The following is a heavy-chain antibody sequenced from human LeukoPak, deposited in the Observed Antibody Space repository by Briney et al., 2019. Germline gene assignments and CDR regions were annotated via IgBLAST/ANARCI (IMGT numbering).Heavy chain of an antibody. CDR3: ARKGGPMTTVAPFDY. J-gene: IGHJ4*02. CDR1: GYTFTSYG. V-gene: IGHV1-18*01. D-gene: IGHD4-23*01. CDR2: ISAYNGNT. Sequence: ASVTVSCKASGYTFTSYGISWVRQAPGQGLEWMGWISAYNGNTNYAQKLQGRVTMTTDTSTSTAYMELRSLRSDDTAVYYCARKGGPMTTVAPFDYWGQGTLVTVSS.